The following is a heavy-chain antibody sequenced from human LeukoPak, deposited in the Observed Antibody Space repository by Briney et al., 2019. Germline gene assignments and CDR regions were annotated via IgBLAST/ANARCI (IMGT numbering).Heavy chain of an antibody. J-gene: IGHJ5*02. CDR2: ISTSRTTI. D-gene: IGHD2-8*01. CDR3: ARGAAMDGPCNWFDP. Sequence: GGSLRLSCAASGFTFSSYSMNWVRQAPGKGLEWVSYISTSRTTIYYADSVKGRFTISRDNAKNSVDLQMNSLRAEDTAVYYCARGAAMDGPCNWFDPWGQGTLVTVSS. CDR1: GFTFSSYS. V-gene: IGHV3-48*01.